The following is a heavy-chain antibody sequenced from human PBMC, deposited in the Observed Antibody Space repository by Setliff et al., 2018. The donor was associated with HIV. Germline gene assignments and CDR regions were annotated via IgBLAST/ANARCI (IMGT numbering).Heavy chain of an antibody. V-gene: IGHV3-30*02. Sequence: GGSLRLSCAASGFTFSAHGMHWVRQAPGKGLEWVAFMKYDESSECYADSVKGRGTISRDNSKNTVDLQMNSLRTEDTAVYYCAKDGDYRNGDYDAFDIWGLGTMVTVSS. D-gene: IGHD4-4*01. CDR2: MKYDESSE. J-gene: IGHJ3*02. CDR1: GFTFSAHG. CDR3: AKDGDYRNGDYDAFDI.